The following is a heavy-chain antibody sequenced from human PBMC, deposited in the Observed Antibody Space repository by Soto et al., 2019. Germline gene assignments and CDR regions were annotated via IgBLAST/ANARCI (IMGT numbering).Heavy chain of an antibody. J-gene: IGHJ3*02. D-gene: IGHD6-13*01. V-gene: IGHV4-39*01. CDR1: GGSISSSSYY. CDR3: ARQPLPGGQPSSFDI. CDR2: IYYSGST. Sequence: QLQLQESGPGLVKPSETLSLTCTVSGGSISSSSYYWGWIRQPPGKGLEWIGSIYYSGSTYYNPSLKSRVTISVDTSKNQFSLKLSSVTAADTAVYYCARQPLPGGQPSSFDIWGQGTMVTVSS.